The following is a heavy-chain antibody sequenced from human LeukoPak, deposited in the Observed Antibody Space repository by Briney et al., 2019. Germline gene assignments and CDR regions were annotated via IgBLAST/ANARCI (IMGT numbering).Heavy chain of an antibody. CDR1: GYSISSGYY. Sequence: SETLSLTCTVSGYSISSGYYWGWIRQPPGKGLEWIGSIYHSGSTYYNPSLKSRVTISVDTSKNQFSLKLSSVTAADTAVYYCARFAIIAGAAFDFWGQGTMVTVSS. V-gene: IGHV4-38-2*02. CDR2: IYHSGST. CDR3: ARFAIIAGAAFDF. D-gene: IGHD3-10*01. J-gene: IGHJ3*01.